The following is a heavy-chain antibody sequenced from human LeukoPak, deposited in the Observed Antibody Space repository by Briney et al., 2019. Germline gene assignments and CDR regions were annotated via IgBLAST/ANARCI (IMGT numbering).Heavy chain of an antibody. CDR1: GGSFNTYY. Sequence: SETLSLTCAVYGGSFNTYYWNWIRQSPGKGLEWIGEINHTGTTNYNPSLKSRFTISVDTSKNQFSLKLTSVTAADTAVYYCARDQYYDSSGYYVINDAFDIWGQGTMVTVSS. V-gene: IGHV4-34*01. CDR3: ARDQYYDSSGYYVINDAFDI. D-gene: IGHD3-22*01. CDR2: INHTGTT. J-gene: IGHJ3*02.